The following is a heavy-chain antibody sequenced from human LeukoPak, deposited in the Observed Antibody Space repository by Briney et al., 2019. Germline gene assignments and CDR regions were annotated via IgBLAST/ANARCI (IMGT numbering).Heavy chain of an antibody. V-gene: IGHV3-21*01. Sequence: PGGSLRLSCAASGFTFSTYSMNWVRQAPGQGLEWVSSISSSSTYIYYADSVKGRFTISRDNSKNSLYLQMNNLRAEDTAVYYCARWDRFNGVWGQGNLVTVSS. D-gene: IGHD1-14*01. CDR2: ISSSSTYI. CDR3: ARWDRFNGV. CDR1: GFTFSTYS. J-gene: IGHJ4*02.